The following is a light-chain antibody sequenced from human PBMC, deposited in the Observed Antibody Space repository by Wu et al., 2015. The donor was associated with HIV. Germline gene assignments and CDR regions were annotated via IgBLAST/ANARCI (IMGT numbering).Light chain of an antibody. CDR3: QKYDTSPFT. V-gene: IGKV1-27*01. CDR1: QDISNY. CDR2: AAS. J-gene: IGKJ3*01. Sequence: DIQMTQTPSSLSASIGDRVTITCRASQDISNYLAWYQQRPGKVPRLLISAASTLQSGVPSRFSGSLSGTDFTLTISSLQSEDVATYYCQKYDTSPFTFGPGTNLDIK.